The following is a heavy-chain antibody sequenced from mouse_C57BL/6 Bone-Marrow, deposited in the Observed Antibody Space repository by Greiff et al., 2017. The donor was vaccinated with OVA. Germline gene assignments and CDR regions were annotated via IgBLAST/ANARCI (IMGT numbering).Heavy chain of an antibody. J-gene: IGHJ4*01. V-gene: IGHV2-2*01. CDR1: GFSLTSYG. Sequence: VKLQESGPGLVQPSQSLSITCTVSGFSLTSYGVHWVRQSPGKGLEWLGVIWSGGSTDYNAAFISRLSISKDNSKSQVFFKMNTLQADDTAIYYCARRSYYYGSRTVWYAMDYWGQGTSVTVSS. CDR2: IWSGGST. D-gene: IGHD1-1*01. CDR3: ARRSYYYGSRTVWYAMDY.